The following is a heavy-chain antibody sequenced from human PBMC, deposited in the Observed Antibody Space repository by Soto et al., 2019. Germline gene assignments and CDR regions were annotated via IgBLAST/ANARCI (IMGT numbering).Heavy chain of an antibody. V-gene: IGHV3-48*02. J-gene: IGHJ4*02. CDR1: GFRFSDHS. CDR2: ISSTGDLT. CDR3: ARLHKGSLVTA. D-gene: IGHD2-21*02. Sequence: LVESGGGLVHPGESLRLSGDGSGFRFSDHSMNWVRQAPGKGLQWISYISSTGDLTYYADSVKGRFTVSRDNANNAVFLQMNSLGDDDTATYYCARLHKGSLVTAWGQGARVTVSS.